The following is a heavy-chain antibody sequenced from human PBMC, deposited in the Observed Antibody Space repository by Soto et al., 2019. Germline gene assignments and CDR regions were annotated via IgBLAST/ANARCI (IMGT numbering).Heavy chain of an antibody. Sequence: SETLSLTCAVYGGSFSGYYWSWIRQPPGKGLEWIGEINHSGSTNYNPSLKSRVTISVDASKNQFSLKLSSVTAADTAVYYCARGDYGDYYYYYYGMDVWGQGTTVTVSS. V-gene: IGHV4-34*01. CDR2: INHSGST. J-gene: IGHJ6*02. CDR1: GGSFSGYY. D-gene: IGHD4-17*01. CDR3: ARGDYGDYYYYYYGMDV.